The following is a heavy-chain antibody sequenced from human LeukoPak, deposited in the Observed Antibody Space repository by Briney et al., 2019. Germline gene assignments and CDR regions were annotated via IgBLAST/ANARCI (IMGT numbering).Heavy chain of an antibody. Sequence: SETLSLTCTVSGGSISSYYWSWIRQPPGKGLEWIGYIYYSGSTNYNPSLKSRVTISVDTSKNQFSLKLSSVTAADTAVYYCAAQILLCHYYWGQGALVTVSS. D-gene: IGHD2/OR15-2a*01. J-gene: IGHJ4*02. CDR1: GGSISSYY. V-gene: IGHV4-59*08. CDR2: IYYSGST. CDR3: AAQILLCHYY.